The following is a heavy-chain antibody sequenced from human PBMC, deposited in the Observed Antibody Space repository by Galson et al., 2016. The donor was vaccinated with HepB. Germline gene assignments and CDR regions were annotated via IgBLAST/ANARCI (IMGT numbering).Heavy chain of an antibody. J-gene: IGHJ3*01. V-gene: IGHV3-30*04. CDR1: GFSFNAYS. CDR2: VSYDGSKT. D-gene: IGHD5-24*01. CDR3: ARDRKQWLQGRIGAFDA. Sequence: SLRLSCAASGFSFNAYSMHWVRQAPGKGLQWVAAVSYDGSKTWYGDSMKGRVTISRDNSKRTVYLQMDSLRVEDMAVYFCARDRKQWLQGRIGAFDAWGQGTLVTVSS.